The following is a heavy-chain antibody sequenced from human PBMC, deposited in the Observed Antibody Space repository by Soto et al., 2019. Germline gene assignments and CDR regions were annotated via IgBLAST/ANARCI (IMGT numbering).Heavy chain of an antibody. CDR1: GYALSSYS. CDR3: AKGGRQWLVTSDFNY. V-gene: IGHV3-21*01. J-gene: IGHJ4*02. D-gene: IGHD6-19*01. Sequence: PGGSLRISCAVCGYALSSYSIAWVRQAPGKGLEWVSFTFNYAGRLYYADSVKGRFAISRDDAKNTVSLEMTSLRAEDTAVYYCAKGGRQWLVTSDFNYWGQGALVTVSS. CDR2: TFNYAGRL.